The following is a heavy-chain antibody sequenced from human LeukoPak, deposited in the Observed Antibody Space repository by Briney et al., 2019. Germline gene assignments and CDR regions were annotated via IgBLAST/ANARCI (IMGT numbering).Heavy chain of an antibody. Sequence: GASVKVSCKASGYTFTSYYMHWVRQAPGQGLEWMGIINPSGGSTSYAQKVQGRVTMTRDTSTSTVYMELSSLRSEDTAVYYCARAPVGAARYDYWGQGTLVTVSS. CDR1: GYTFTSYY. V-gene: IGHV1-46*01. CDR2: INPSGGST. CDR3: ARAPVGAARYDY. D-gene: IGHD6-6*01. J-gene: IGHJ4*02.